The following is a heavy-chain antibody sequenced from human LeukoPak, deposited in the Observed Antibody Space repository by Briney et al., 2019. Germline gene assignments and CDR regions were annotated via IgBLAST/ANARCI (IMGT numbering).Heavy chain of an antibody. D-gene: IGHD3-3*01. J-gene: IGHJ4*02. V-gene: IGHV3-23*01. CDR3: AREGWRSGLDY. CDR2: ISGSGGST. Sequence: GGSLRLSCAASGFTFSNAWMSWVRQAPGKGLEWVSAISGSGGSTYYADSVKGRFTISRDNSKNTLYLQMNSLRAEDTAVYYCAREGWRSGLDYWGQGTLVTVSS. CDR1: GFTFSNAW.